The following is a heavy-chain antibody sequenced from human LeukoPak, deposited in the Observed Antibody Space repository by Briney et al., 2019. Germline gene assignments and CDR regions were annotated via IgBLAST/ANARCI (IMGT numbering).Heavy chain of an antibody. J-gene: IGHJ6*03. D-gene: IGHD3-10*01. V-gene: IGHV4-4*02. CDR1: GGSISSSNW. CDR3: ARLVRGVIRTDYYYYYYMDV. Sequence: SETLSLTCAVSGGSISSSNWWNWVRQPPGKGLEWIGRIYYTGSTYYNPSLKSRVTISVDTSKNQFSLKLSSVTAADTAVYYCARLVRGVIRTDYYYYYYMDVWGKGTTVTISS. CDR2: IYYTGST.